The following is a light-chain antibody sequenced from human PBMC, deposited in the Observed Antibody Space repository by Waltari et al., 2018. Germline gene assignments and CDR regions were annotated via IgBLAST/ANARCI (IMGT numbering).Light chain of an antibody. CDR2: VNSDGTH. Sequence: QLVLTQSPSASASVGASVRLTCTLSSGLRTYAIAWHHHQPGKGPRSLMKVNSDGTHNKGDGIPDRFSGSSSGTERYLTISSLQPEDEADYYCQTWGLGYVIFGGGTKLTVL. J-gene: IGLJ2*01. CDR1: SGLRTYA. CDR3: QTWGLGYVI. V-gene: IGLV4-69*01.